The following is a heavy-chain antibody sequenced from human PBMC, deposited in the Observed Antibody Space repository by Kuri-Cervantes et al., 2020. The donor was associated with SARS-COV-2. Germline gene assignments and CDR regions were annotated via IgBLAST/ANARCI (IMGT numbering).Heavy chain of an antibody. J-gene: IGHJ4*02. CDR2: IYTSGST. CDR3: ARGVLMWSIPSPRFDY. CDR1: GGSISSGSYY. D-gene: IGHD2-21*01. V-gene: IGHV4-61*02. Sequence: SCTVSGGSISSGSYYWSWIRQPAGKGLEWIGRIYTSGSTNYNPSLKSRVTISVDTSKNQFSLKLSSVTAADTAVYYCARGVLMWSIPSPRFDYWGQGTLVTVSS.